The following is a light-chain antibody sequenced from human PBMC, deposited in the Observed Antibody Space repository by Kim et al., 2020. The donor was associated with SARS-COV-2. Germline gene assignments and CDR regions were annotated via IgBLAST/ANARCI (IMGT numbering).Light chain of an antibody. J-gene: IGLJ2*01. Sequence: GQSGPLARTGTRSDVVGFYYVTWYQQHPGKAPILMIYDVTRRPSGVSNRFSASNSGSTASLTISGLQAEDEADYYCSSYSSESTLVFGGGTKLTVL. CDR1: RSDVVGFYY. CDR2: DVT. CDR3: SSYSSESTLV. V-gene: IGLV2-14*03.